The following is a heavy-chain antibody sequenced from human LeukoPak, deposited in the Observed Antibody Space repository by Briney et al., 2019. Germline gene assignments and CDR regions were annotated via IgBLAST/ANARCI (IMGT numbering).Heavy chain of an antibody. Sequence: SETLSLTCAVYGGSFSGYYWSWIRQPPGKGLEWIGEINHSGSTNYNPSLKSRVTISVDTSKNQFSLKLSSVTAADTAVYCCARGRGGFTMVRGVMGPFAFDIWGQGTMVTVSS. V-gene: IGHV4-34*01. J-gene: IGHJ3*02. CDR1: GGSFSGYY. CDR2: INHSGST. D-gene: IGHD3-10*01. CDR3: ARGRGGFTMVRGVMGPFAFDI.